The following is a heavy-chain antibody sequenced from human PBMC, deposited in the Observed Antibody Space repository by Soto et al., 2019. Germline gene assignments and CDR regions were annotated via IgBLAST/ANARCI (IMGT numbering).Heavy chain of an antibody. J-gene: IGHJ4*02. CDR2: INHSGTS. V-gene: IGHV4-34*01. Sequence: PSETLSLTCAVYGGSFSGYYWSWIRQPPGKGLEWIGEINHSGTSNYNPSLKGRATISIDMSENQFSLRLTSVTDADTAVYYCVRGQWLPRGENWGQGTLVTVSS. CDR3: VRGQWLPRGEN. CDR1: GGSFSGYY. D-gene: IGHD6-19*01.